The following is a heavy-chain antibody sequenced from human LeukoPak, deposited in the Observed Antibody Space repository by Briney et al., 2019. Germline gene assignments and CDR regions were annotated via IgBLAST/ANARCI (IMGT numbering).Heavy chain of an antibody. CDR2: ISGSGGST. CDR3: VKVGGTSMYYSYGVDV. Sequence: GGSLRLSCAASGFTLSSYAMRWVRQAAGKGLEWVSAISGSGGSTYYADSVTGRCTISRDNSKNTMYMRMNRLRAEDTAVYYCVKVGGTSMYYSYGVDVGGQGTTVTVSS. V-gene: IGHV3-23*01. D-gene: IGHD1-26*01. CDR1: GFTLSSYA. J-gene: IGHJ6*02.